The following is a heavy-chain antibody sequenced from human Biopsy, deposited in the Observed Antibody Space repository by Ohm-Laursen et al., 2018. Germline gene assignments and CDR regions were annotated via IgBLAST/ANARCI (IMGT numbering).Heavy chain of an antibody. CDR3: ASGDIGGIGLDV. V-gene: IGHV1-69*04. CDR2: IIPILGTV. J-gene: IGHJ6*02. D-gene: IGHD3-10*01. Sequence: SVKVSCKASGDTFTTSAISWVRQVPGQGFDWMGRIIPILGTVDYGQNFQGRVTIRADTSTTFLELTSLRYDDTAVYYCASGDIGGIGLDVWGLGTTVTVSS. CDR1: GDTFTTSA.